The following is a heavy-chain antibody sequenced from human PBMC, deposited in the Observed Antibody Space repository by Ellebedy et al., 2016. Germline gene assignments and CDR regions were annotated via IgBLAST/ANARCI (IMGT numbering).Heavy chain of an antibody. J-gene: IGHJ4*02. Sequence: GGSLRLSCVVSGFSVSSNYLSRVRQAPGKGLEWVSSISSSSTFIYYADSVNGRFTISRDNAENSLYLQMNSLRAEDTAVYYCARVHGDYRIDYWGPGTLVTVSS. CDR3: ARVHGDYRIDY. V-gene: IGHV3-21*01. D-gene: IGHD4-17*01. CDR1: GFSVSSNY. CDR2: ISSSSTFI.